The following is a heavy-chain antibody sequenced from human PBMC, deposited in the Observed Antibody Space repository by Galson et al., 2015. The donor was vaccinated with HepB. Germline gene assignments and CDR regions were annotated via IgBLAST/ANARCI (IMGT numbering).Heavy chain of an antibody. CDR1: GDSVSSNSAA. D-gene: IGHD6-13*01. CDR3: ARDTSSSWRQGGVRYYYYGMDV. Sequence: CAISGDSVSSNSAAWNWIRQSPSRGLEWLGRTYYRSKWYNDYAVSVKSRITINPDTSKNQFSLQLNSVTPEDTAVYYCARDTSSSWRQGGVRYYYYGMDVWGQGTTVTVSS. J-gene: IGHJ6*02. CDR2: TYYRSKWYN. V-gene: IGHV6-1*01.